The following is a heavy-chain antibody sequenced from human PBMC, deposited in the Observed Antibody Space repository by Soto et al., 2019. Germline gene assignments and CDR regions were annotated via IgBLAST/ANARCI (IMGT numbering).Heavy chain of an antibody. CDR2: IKSKSDGGTT. J-gene: IGHJ4*02. V-gene: IGHV3-15*07. Sequence: GGSLRLSCAASGFTFSNAWMNWVRQAPGKGLEWVGRIKSKSDGGTTDYAAPVKGRFTISRDDSKNTLYLQMNSLKTEDTAVYYCTTDSFSSGYLFDYWGQGTLVTVSS. CDR1: GFTFSNAW. CDR3: TTDSFSSGYLFDY. D-gene: IGHD3-22*01.